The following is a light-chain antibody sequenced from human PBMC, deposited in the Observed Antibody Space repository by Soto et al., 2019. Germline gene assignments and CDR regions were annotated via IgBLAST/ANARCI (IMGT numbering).Light chain of an antibody. CDR3: QQYNNWPLT. J-gene: IGKJ4*01. CDR2: GAS. CDR1: QSVSSN. Sequence: EIGMTQSPATLSVSPGERATLSCSASQSVSSNLAWYQQKPGQAPRLLIYGASTRATGIPARFSGSGSGREFTLTISSLQSEDFAVYFCQQYNNWPLTFGGGTKVDIK. V-gene: IGKV3-15*01.